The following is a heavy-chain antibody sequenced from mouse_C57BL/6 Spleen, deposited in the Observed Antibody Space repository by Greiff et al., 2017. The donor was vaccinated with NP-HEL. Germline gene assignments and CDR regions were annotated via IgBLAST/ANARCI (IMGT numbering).Heavy chain of an antibody. Sequence: VQLQQSGPGLVQPSQSLSITCTVSGFSLTSYGVHWVRQSPGKGLEWLGVIWRGGSTDYNAAFMSRLSITKDNSNSQVFFQMNRLQADDTAIYYCAKTEENYAMDYWGQGTSVTVSS. CDR2: IWRGGST. CDR3: AKTEENYAMDY. CDR1: GFSLTSYG. J-gene: IGHJ4*01. V-gene: IGHV2-5*01.